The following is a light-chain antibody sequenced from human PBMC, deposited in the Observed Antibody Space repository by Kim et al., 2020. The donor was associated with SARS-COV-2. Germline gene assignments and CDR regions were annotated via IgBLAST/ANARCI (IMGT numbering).Light chain of an antibody. J-gene: IGLJ2*01. CDR3: QTWDSRTVV. CDR2: RDT. CDR1: KLGDNF. V-gene: IGLV3-1*01. Sequence: PGQTASITCSGDKLGDNFASWYQQKPGQSPVLVIYRDTERPSEIPERFSGSNSGNTATLTISGTQTIDEAAYYCQTWDSRTVVFGGGTKLTVL.